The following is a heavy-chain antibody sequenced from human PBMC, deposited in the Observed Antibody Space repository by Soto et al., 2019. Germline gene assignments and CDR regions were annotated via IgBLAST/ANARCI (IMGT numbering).Heavy chain of an antibody. CDR2: IYYSGST. V-gene: IGHV4-59*01. D-gene: IGHD2-21*01. CDR1: GGSINNYY. CDR3: ARVVTRGRDNSRTPYYGMDV. J-gene: IGHJ6*02. Sequence: QVQLRESGPGLVKPSETLSLTCTVSGGSINNYYWSWIRQPPGKGLEWIGYIYYSGSTNYNSSLKSRVTISVDTSKNQFSLKLSSVTAADTAVYYCARVVTRGRDNSRTPYYGMDVWGQGTTVTVS.